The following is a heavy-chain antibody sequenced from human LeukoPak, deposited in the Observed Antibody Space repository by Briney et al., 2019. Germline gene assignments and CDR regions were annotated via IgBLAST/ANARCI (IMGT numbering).Heavy chain of an antibody. Sequence: ASVKVSCKASGYTFSRYYVNWVRQATGQGLEWMGWMNPNSGNTGYAQKFQGRVTMTRNTSISTAYMELSSLRSEDTAVYYCARGPQGYYDSSGYRYYGMDVWGQGTTVTVSS. D-gene: IGHD3-22*01. CDR1: GYTFSRYY. J-gene: IGHJ6*02. CDR2: MNPNSGNT. CDR3: ARGPQGYYDSSGYRYYGMDV. V-gene: IGHV1-8*01.